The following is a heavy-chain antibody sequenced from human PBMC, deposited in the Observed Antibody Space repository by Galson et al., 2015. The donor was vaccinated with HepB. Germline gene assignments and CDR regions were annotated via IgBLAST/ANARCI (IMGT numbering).Heavy chain of an antibody. Sequence: SLRLSCAASGFAFSNAWMSWVRQAPGKGLEWLGRIKSKTAGGAADYAAPVKGRFTIPRDDSKNTLYLQINSLKSEDTAVYYCTPWDGYSRGWGQGTLVTVSS. CDR2: IKSKTAGGAA. D-gene: IGHD5-24*01. V-gene: IGHV3-15*01. CDR1: GFAFSNAW. J-gene: IGHJ4*02. CDR3: TPWDGYSRG.